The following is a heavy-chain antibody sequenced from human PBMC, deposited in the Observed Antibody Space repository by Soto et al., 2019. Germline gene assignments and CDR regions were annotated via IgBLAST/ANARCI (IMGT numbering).Heavy chain of an antibody. CDR2: INPSGGST. CDR1: GXTFSSYA. Sequence: ASVKVSCKASGXTFSSYAISWVRQAPGQGLEWMGIINPSGGSTSYAQKFQGRVTMTRDTSTSTVYMELSSLRSEDTAVYYCARGTMIVVVDDYWGQGTLVTVSS. J-gene: IGHJ4*02. CDR3: ARGTMIVVVDDY. D-gene: IGHD3-22*01. V-gene: IGHV1-46*03.